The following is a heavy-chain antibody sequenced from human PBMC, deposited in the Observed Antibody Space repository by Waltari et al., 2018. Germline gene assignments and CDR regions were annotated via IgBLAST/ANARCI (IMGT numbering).Heavy chain of an antibody. CDR1: GYTFTSYA. CDR3: ARDISSWTKRGWFDP. CDR2: INAGNGNT. V-gene: IGHV1-3*01. Sequence: QVQLVQSGAEVKKPGASVTVSCKASGYTFTSYAMHWVRQAPGQRLEWMGWINAGNGNTKYSQKFQGRVTITRDTSASTAYMELSSLRSEDTAVYSCARDISSWTKRGWFDPWGQGTLVTVSS. D-gene: IGHD6-13*01. J-gene: IGHJ5*02.